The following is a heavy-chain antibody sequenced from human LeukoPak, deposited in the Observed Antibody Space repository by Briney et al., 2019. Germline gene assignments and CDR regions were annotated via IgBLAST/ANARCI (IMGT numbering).Heavy chain of an antibody. CDR3: AGTRSSGYLTFDY. CDR1: GGSISSSYYY. V-gene: IGHV4-39*01. CDR2: IYYSGST. J-gene: IGHJ4*02. D-gene: IGHD3-22*01. Sequence: SETLSLTCTVSGGSISSSYYYWGWIRQPPGKGLEWIGSIYYSGSTYYNPSLKSRVTISVDTSKNQFSLKLSSVTAADTAVYYCAGTRSSGYLTFDYWGQGILVTVPS.